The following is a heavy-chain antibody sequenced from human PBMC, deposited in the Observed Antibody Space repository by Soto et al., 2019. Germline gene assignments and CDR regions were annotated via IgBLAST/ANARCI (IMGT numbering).Heavy chain of an antibody. V-gene: IGHV3-23*01. D-gene: IGHD2-2*01. J-gene: IGHJ4*02. CDR3: AKSRGIVRTVYYFDY. CDR2: VSGTGTRT. CDR1: GFTFSSYT. Sequence: GGSLRLSCAASGFTFSSYTMSWVRQAPGKGLEWVSGVSGTGTRTYYADSVKGRFTISRDNSESTLSLQMNSLRAEDTAVYYCAKSRGIVRTVYYFDYWGQGTLVTVSS.